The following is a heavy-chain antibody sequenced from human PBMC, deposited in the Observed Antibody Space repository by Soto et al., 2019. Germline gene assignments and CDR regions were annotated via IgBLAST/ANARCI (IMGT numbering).Heavy chain of an antibody. CDR2: VYSVGST. CDR3: AGHSHKDY. J-gene: IGHJ4*02. V-gene: IGHV3-66*04. Sequence: EVQLVESGGGLVQPGGSLRLSCAASGFSVSSNYVSWVRQAPGKGLEWVSVVYSVGSTYYADSVKGRFTSSGDSSKNTLYLQMSSLRAEDTAVYYCAGHSHKDYWGQGALVTVSS. CDR1: GFSVSSNY.